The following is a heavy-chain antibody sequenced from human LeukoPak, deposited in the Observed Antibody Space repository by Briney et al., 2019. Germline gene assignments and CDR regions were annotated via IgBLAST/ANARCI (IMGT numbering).Heavy chain of an antibody. Sequence: GGSLRLFCAASGFTFSSYSMNWVRQAPGKGLEWVSSISSSSSYIYYADSVKGRFTISRDNAKNSLYLQMNSLRVEDTAVYYCVRTHKIEGCSTSGDRCYSMYRHFDLWGRGSLVTVSS. D-gene: IGHD2-15*01. J-gene: IGHJ2*01. CDR1: GFTFSSYS. V-gene: IGHV3-21*01. CDR3: VRTHKIEGCSTSGDRCYSMYRHFDL. CDR2: ISSSSSYI.